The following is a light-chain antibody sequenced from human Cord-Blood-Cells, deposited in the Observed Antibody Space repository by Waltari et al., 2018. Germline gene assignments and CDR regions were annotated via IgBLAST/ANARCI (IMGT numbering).Light chain of an antibody. CDR3: QVWDSSSDHWV. J-gene: IGLJ3*02. CDR2: YDS. CDR1: NIRSKR. V-gene: IGLV3-21*04. Sequence: SYVLTPPPPVSVAPGKTARTTCGGNNIRSKRAHWYQQKPGQAPVLVIYYDSDRPSGIPERFSGSNSGNTATLTISRVEAGDEADYYCQVWDSSSDHWVFGGGTKLTVL.